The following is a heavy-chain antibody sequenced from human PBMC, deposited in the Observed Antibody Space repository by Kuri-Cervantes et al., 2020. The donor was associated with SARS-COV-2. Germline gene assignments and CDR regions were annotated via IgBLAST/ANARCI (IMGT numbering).Heavy chain of an antibody. CDR1: GFIFSGYC. CDR2: ISYDGSKR. J-gene: IGHJ4*02. V-gene: IGHV3-30*03. Sequence: GGSLRLSCAASGFIFSGYCMTWVRQAPANGLEWVAIISYDGSKRYYTDSVKGRFTISKDISKNTLYLEMNSLRVEDTAVYYCARLLGDYGSSSYDVQHYLDYWGQGTLVTVSS. D-gene: IGHD4/OR15-4a*01. CDR3: ARLLGDYGSSSYDVQHYLDY.